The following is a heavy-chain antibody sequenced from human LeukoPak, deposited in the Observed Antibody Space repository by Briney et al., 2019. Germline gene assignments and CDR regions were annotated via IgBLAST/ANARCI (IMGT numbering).Heavy chain of an antibody. D-gene: IGHD3-3*01. CDR1: GYTFTSYD. Sequence: ASVTVSCKASGYTFTSYDINWVRQAPGQGLEWMGWMNPNSGNTGYAQKFQGRVTMTRNTSISTAYMELSSLRSEDTAVYYCARGPLITIFGVEGDYWGQGTLVTVSS. CDR2: MNPNSGNT. V-gene: IGHV1-8*01. CDR3: ARGPLITIFGVEGDY. J-gene: IGHJ4*02.